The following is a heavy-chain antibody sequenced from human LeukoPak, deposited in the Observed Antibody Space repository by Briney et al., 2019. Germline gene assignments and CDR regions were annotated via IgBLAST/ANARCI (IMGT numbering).Heavy chain of an antibody. CDR2: SYTSGST. CDR3: ARLSSSWSAYDAFDI. CDR1: GGSISSHY. Sequence: PSETLSLTCTVSGGSISSHYWSWIRQPPGKGLEWIGRSYTSGSTNYNPSLKSRGTMSVDKSKDQFSLRLSSVTAADTAVYYCARLSSSWSAYDAFDIWGQGTMVTVSS. D-gene: IGHD6-13*01. V-gene: IGHV4-4*07. J-gene: IGHJ3*02.